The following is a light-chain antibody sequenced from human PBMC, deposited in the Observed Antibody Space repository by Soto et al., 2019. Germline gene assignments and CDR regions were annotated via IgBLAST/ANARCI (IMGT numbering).Light chain of an antibody. CDR1: SSDVGSYNL. Sequence: QPASVSGSPGQSITISCTGTSSDVGSYNLVSWYQQHPGKAPKLMIYEVSKRPSGVSNRFSGSKSGNTASLTISGLQAEDEADYYCCSYAGSSFYVFGTGTKVTVL. V-gene: IGLV2-23*02. J-gene: IGLJ1*01. CDR2: EVS. CDR3: CSYAGSSFYV.